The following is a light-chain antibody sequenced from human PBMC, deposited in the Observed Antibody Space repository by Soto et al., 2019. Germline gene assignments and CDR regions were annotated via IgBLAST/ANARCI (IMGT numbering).Light chain of an antibody. CDR2: DAS. CDR1: QSISRF. Sequence: DIQMTQSPSTLSASVGDRVTITCRASQSISRFFAWYQRQPGKAPKLLIYDASTLESGVPSRFSGTGSGTEFTFSITSLQPEDFGTYYCQQCYMGWTFGQGTKVDI. V-gene: IGKV1-5*01. J-gene: IGKJ1*01. CDR3: QQCYMGWT.